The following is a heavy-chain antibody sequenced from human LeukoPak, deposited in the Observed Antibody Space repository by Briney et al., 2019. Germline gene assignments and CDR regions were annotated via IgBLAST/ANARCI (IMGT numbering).Heavy chain of an antibody. V-gene: IGHV4-39*01. CDR3: ARHLPGFRAVPFDY. CDR1: GGSISSSSYY. D-gene: IGHD3-10*02. CDR2: IYYSGST. Sequence: SETLSLTCTVSGGSISSSSYYWGWIRQPPGKGLEWIGSIYYSGSTYYNPSLKSRVTISVDTSKNQFSLKLGSVTAADTAVYYCARHLPGFRAVPFDYWGQGTLVTVSS. J-gene: IGHJ4*02.